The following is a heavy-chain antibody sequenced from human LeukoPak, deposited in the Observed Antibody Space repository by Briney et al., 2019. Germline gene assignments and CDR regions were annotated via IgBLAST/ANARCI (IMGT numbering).Heavy chain of an antibody. J-gene: IGHJ3*01. CDR2: INSDGSEG. V-gene: IGHV3-7*03. Sequence: GGSLRLSCAVSGFTFSGFWMSWSRQAPGKGLEWVASINSDGSEGYYADVVKGRFTISRDNAKNSLYLQINSLGAEDTAVYYCARSSYSSSSSVWGQGTTVTVSS. CDR1: GFTFSGFW. CDR3: ARSSYSSSSSV. D-gene: IGHD6-6*01.